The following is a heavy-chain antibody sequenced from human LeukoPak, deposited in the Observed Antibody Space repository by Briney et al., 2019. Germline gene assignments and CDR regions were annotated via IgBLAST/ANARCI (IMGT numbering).Heavy chain of an antibody. V-gene: IGHV3-23*01. D-gene: IGHD1-7*01. CDR2: ISGSGGST. CDR3: AKRRGLELLYYYYMDV. J-gene: IGHJ6*03. Sequence: HTGGSLRLSCAASGFTFSSYAMTWVRQAPGKGLEWVSAISGSGGSTYYADSVKGRFTISRDNPKNTLFLQMNSLRAEDTAVYYCAKRRGLELLYYYYMDVWGKGTTVTVSS. CDR1: GFTFSSYA.